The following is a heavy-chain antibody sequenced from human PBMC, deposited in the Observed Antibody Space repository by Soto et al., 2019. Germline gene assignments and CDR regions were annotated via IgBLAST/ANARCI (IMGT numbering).Heavy chain of an antibody. CDR2: IRPEGNEK. J-gene: IGHJ5*01. CDR1: GFTFRSYW. Sequence: EVQVVESGVGLVQPGESLRVSSVGSGFTFRSYWMSWVREAPGKGLEWVANIRPEGNEKYYVDSVKGRFIISRDNAKNSVFLQMNSLRVEDTAVYFCAREEGATVANNWFVSWGQGTLVTVSS. D-gene: IGHD4-17*01. V-gene: IGHV3-7*03. CDR3: AREEGATVANNWFVS.